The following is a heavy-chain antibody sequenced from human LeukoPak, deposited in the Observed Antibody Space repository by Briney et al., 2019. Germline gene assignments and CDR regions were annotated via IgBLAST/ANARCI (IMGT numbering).Heavy chain of an antibody. V-gene: IGHV3-30*18. CDR2: ISYDGSNK. CDR1: GFTFSSYG. J-gene: IGHJ4*02. D-gene: IGHD1-26*01. Sequence: GGSLRLSCAASGFTFSSYGMHWVRQAPGKGLEWVAVISYDGSNKYYADSVKGRFTISRDNSKNTLYLQMNSLRAEDTAVYYCAKDPSLYSGRLSHFDYWGQGTLVTVSS. CDR3: AKDPSLYSGRLSHFDY.